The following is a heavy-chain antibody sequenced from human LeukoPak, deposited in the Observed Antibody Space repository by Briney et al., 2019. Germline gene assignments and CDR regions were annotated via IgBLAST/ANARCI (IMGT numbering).Heavy chain of an antibody. CDR1: GGSFSGYY. CDR3: ARDDDSSDGAFDY. J-gene: IGHJ4*02. CDR2: INHSGST. D-gene: IGHD3-22*01. Sequence: LETLSLTCAVYGGSFSGYYWSWIRQPPGKGLEWIGEINHSGSTNYNPSLKSRVTISVDTSKNQFSLKLSSVTAADTAVYYCARDDDSSDGAFDYWGQGTLVTVSS. V-gene: IGHV4-34*01.